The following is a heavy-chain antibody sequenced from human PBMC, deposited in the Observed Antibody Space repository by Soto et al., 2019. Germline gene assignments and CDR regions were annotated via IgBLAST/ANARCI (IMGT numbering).Heavy chain of an antibody. CDR1: GGSISSYY. Sequence: SETLSLTCTVSGGSISSYYWSWIRQPPGKGLEWIGYIYYSGSTNYNPSLKSRVTIAVDTSKNPFSLKLSSVTAADTAVYYCARHGGYSYVLGAFDIWGQGTMVTVSS. D-gene: IGHD5-18*01. CDR3: ARHGGYSYVLGAFDI. J-gene: IGHJ3*02. V-gene: IGHV4-59*08. CDR2: IYYSGST.